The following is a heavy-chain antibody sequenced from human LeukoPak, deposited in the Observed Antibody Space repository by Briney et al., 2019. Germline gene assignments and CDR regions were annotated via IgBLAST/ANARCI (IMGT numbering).Heavy chain of an antibody. D-gene: IGHD4-17*01. J-gene: IGHJ3*02. CDR3: ASPYGDYGGAFDI. V-gene: IGHV3-30*04. Sequence: GRSLRLSCAASGFTFSSYAMHWVRQAPGKGLEWVAVISYDGSNKYYADSVKGRFTISRDNAKNSLYLQMNSLRAEDTAVYYCASPYGDYGGAFDIWGQGTMVTVSS. CDR1: GFTFSSYA. CDR2: ISYDGSNK.